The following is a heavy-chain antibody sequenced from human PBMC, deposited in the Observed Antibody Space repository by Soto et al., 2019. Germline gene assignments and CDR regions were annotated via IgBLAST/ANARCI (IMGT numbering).Heavy chain of an antibody. CDR2: ISTYSGNT. CDR3: ARDNGYYDL. V-gene: IGHV1-18*04. J-gene: IGHJ4*02. CDR1: GYTFSSYS. Sequence: QIQMVQSGAEVKQPGASVKISCKTSGYTFSSYSINWVRQAPGQGLEWMARISTYSGNTHYAERVQGRVTVTLDKSARTSFMEMRGLTSDDTAVYFCARDNGYYDLWGQGTLVTVSS.